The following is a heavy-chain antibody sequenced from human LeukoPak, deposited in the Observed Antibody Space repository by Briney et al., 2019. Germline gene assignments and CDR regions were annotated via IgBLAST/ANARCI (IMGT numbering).Heavy chain of an antibody. D-gene: IGHD3-3*01. Sequence: GGSLRLSCAASGFTFSTYAMSWVRQAAGKGLEWVSLSGSGGGTYYADSVKGRFTISRDNSKNTLYLQMNSLRAEDTAVYYCAKDDSPGKEWLEVIDYWGQGTLVTVSS. V-gene: IGHV3-23*01. CDR2: SGSGGGT. CDR3: AKDDSPGKEWLEVIDY. J-gene: IGHJ4*02. CDR1: GFTFSTYA.